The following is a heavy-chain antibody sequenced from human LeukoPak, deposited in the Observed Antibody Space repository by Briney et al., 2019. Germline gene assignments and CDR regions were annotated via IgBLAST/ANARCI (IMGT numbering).Heavy chain of an antibody. CDR3: PRLKALCFGGDYYYYMYS. J-gene: IGHJ6*03. Sequence: PSETLSLTCAVYGGSFSGYYWSWIRQPPGKGLEWIGQINHSGSTNYNPSLESRVTISVDTSKNQVSLKLSSVTATDTVLYYCPRLKALCFGGDYYYYMYSWGKGTTVTVSS. D-gene: IGHD3-10*01. CDR2: INHSGST. CDR1: GGSFSGYY. V-gene: IGHV4-34*01.